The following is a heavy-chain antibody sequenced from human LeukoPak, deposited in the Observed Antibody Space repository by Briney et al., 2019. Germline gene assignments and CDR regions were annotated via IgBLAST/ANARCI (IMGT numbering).Heavy chain of an antibody. Sequence: GGSLRLSCAASGFTFSSYSMNWVRQAPGKGLEWVAYIQYDGSNQQYADSVKGRFSISRDSSKNILYLQMNSLRAEDTAVYYCPKDRCSNGVGCYYYYMDVWGKGTTVTNSS. CDR3: PKDRCSNGVGCYYYYMDV. CDR2: IQYDGSNQ. D-gene: IGHD2-8*01. CDR1: GFTFSSYS. J-gene: IGHJ6*03. V-gene: IGHV3-30*02.